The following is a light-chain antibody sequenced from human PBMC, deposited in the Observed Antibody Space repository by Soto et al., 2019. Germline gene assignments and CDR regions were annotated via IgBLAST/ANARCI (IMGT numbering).Light chain of an antibody. J-gene: IGKJ3*01. Sequence: EIVMTQSPGTLSVSPGERATLSCRASQSVSSNLAWYQQKPGQAPRLLIYGASTRATGIPARFSGSGSGTEFTLTISSLQSEDFAVYYCQQYNNWPITFGPGIKVDIK. V-gene: IGKV3-15*01. CDR3: QQYNNWPIT. CDR1: QSVSSN. CDR2: GAS.